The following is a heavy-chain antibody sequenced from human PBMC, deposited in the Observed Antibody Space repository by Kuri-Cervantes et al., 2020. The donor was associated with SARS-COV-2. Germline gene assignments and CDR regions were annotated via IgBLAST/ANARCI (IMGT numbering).Heavy chain of an antibody. CDR3: ARDLVPAAMLDY. CDR1: GFTFSSYG. CDR2: ISYDGSNK. J-gene: IGHJ4*02. D-gene: IGHD2-2*01. V-gene: IGHV3-30*03. Sequence: GGSLRLSCAASGFTFSSYGMHWVRQAPGKGLEWVAVISYDGSNKYYADSVKGRFTTSRDNSKNTLYLQMNSLRAEDTAVYYCARDLVPAAMLDYWGQGTLVTVSS.